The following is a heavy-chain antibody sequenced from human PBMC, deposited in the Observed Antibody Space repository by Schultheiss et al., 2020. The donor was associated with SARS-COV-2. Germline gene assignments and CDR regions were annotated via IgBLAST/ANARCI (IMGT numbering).Heavy chain of an antibody. J-gene: IGHJ4*02. CDR3: ARHMITYFDY. Sequence: SETLSLTCAVSGGSISNYYWSWIRQPPGKGLEWIGYIYYSGSTNYNPSLKSRVTISVDTSKNQFSLKLSSVTAADTAVYYCARHMITYFDYWGQGTLVTVSS. D-gene: IGHD3-16*01. V-gene: IGHV4-59*08. CDR2: IYYSGST. CDR1: GGSISNYY.